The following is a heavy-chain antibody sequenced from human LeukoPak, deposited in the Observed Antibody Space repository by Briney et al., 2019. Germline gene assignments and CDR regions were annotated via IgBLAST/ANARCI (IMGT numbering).Heavy chain of an antibody. J-gene: IGHJ4*02. CDR2: VNWNGGST. CDR1: GFTFDDYG. D-gene: IGHD1-26*01. Sequence: GGSLRLSCAASGFTFDDYGMSWVRQAPGKGLEWVSGVNWNGGSTGYADSVKGRFTISRDNAKNSLYLQMNSLRAEDTAVYYCAKLRVGATPSPHDYFDYWGQGTLVTVSS. CDR3: AKLRVGATPSPHDYFDY. V-gene: IGHV3-20*04.